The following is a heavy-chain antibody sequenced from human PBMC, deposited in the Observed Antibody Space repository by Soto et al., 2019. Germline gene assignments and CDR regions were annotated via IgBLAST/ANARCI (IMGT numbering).Heavy chain of an antibody. J-gene: IGHJ6*02. V-gene: IGHV1-46*01. CDR1: GYTFTSYY. Sequence: SVQVSCKASGYTFTSYYMHWVRQAPGQGLEWMGIINPSGGSTSYAQKFQGRVTMTRDTSTSTVYMELSSLRSEDTAVYYCARGTLRLEWLSGGMDVWGQGTTVTVSS. CDR2: INPSGGST. D-gene: IGHD3-3*01. CDR3: ARGTLRLEWLSGGMDV.